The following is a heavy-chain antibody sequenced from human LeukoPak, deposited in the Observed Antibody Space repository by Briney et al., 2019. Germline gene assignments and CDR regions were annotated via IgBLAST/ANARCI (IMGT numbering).Heavy chain of an antibody. CDR1: GFTFSSYS. CDR3: ARHYYGSGSSYNALHY. D-gene: IGHD3-10*01. CDR2: INQEGSEK. J-gene: IGHJ4*02. Sequence: HPGGSLRLSCAASGFTFSSYSMNWVRQAPGKGLEWVANINQEGSEKYYVDSVKGRFTISRDNAKNSLYLQMNSLRVEDTALYYCARHYYGSGSSYNALHYWGQGTLVTVSS. V-gene: IGHV3-7*01.